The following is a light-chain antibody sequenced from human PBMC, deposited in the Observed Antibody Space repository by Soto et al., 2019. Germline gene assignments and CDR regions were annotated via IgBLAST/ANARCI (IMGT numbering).Light chain of an antibody. V-gene: IGKV1-5*01. CDR3: QQYYSYPT. CDR2: DAS. CDR1: QSISTW. Sequence: DIQMTQSPSTLSASVRDRVTITCRASQSISTWVAWYQQKPGKAPTLLIYDASILESGVPSRVSGSGSGTEFTLTISSLQPDDVATYYCQQYYSYPTFGQGTKVDIK. J-gene: IGKJ1*01.